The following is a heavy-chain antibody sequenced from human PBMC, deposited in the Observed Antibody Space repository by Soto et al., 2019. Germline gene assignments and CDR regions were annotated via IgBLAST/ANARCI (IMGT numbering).Heavy chain of an antibody. Sequence: ASVKVSCKVSEYTLTELSMHWVRQAPGKGLEWMGGFDAYDGETIYAQKLQGRVTMTTDTSTSTAYMELRSLRSDDTAVYYCARDLVVVVADPLYNWFDPWGQGTLVTVSS. CDR1: EYTLTELS. V-gene: IGHV1-24*01. CDR3: ARDLVVVVADPLYNWFDP. J-gene: IGHJ5*02. CDR2: FDAYDGET. D-gene: IGHD2-15*01.